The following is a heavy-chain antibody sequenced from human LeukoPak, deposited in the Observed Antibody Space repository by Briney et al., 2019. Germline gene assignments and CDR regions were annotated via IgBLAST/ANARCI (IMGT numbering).Heavy chain of an antibody. CDR2: ISSSSNTI. CDR3: ARAAYGGNYDY. D-gene: IGHD4-17*01. Sequence: GGSLGLSCAASGFTFSTYSMNWVRQAPGKGLERISYISSSSNTIYYADSVKGRFTISRDNAKNSLYLQMNSLRAEDTAVYYCARAAYGGNYDYWGQGILVTVSS. J-gene: IGHJ4*02. CDR1: GFTFSTYS. V-gene: IGHV3-48*01.